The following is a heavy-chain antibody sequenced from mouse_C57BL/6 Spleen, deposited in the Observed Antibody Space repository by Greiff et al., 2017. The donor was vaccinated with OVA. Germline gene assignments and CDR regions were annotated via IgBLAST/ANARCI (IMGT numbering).Heavy chain of an antibody. V-gene: IGHV3-6*01. Sequence: DVKLQESGPGLVKPSQSLSLTCSVTGYSITSGYYWNWIRQFPGNKLEWMGYISYDGSNNYNPSLKNRISITRDTSKNQFFLKLNSVTTEDTATYYCARRKAYYSNSAGAMDYWGQGTSVTVSS. D-gene: IGHD2-5*01. CDR2: ISYDGSN. J-gene: IGHJ4*01. CDR1: GYSITSGYY. CDR3: ARRKAYYSNSAGAMDY.